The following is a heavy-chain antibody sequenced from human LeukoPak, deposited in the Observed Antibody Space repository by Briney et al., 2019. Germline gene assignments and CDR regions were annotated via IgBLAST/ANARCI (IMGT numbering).Heavy chain of an antibody. CDR1: GFTFSSYA. J-gene: IGHJ4*02. CDR2: ISYDGSNK. V-gene: IGHV3-30*04. Sequence: GGSLRLSCAASGFTFSSYAMHRVRQAPGKGLEWVAVISYDGSNKYYADSVKGRFTISRDNSKNSLYLQMNSLRAEDTAVYYCARAVSIAVAGTISDYFDYWGQGTLVTVSS. D-gene: IGHD6-19*01. CDR3: ARAVSIAVAGTISDYFDY.